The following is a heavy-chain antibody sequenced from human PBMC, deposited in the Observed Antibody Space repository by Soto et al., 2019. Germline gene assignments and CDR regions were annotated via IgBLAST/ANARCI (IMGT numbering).Heavy chain of an antibody. Sequence: PGGSLRLSCAASGFTFSSYSMNWVRQAPGKGLEWVGFIRSKAYGGTTEYAASVKGRFTISRDDSKSIAYLQMNSLKTEDTAVYYCTRDPNTYYDFWSGLGNWFDPWGQGTLVTVSS. CDR1: GFTFSSYS. D-gene: IGHD3-3*01. V-gene: IGHV3-49*04. J-gene: IGHJ5*02. CDR3: TRDPNTYYDFWSGLGNWFDP. CDR2: IRSKAYGGTT.